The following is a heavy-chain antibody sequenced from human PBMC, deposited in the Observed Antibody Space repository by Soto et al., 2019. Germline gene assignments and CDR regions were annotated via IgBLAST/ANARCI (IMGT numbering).Heavy chain of an antibody. Sequence: PSETLSLTCTVSGGSINSYCWSWIRQPPGKGLEWIAYIFDSGNANYNPSLKSRVTISVDTSKNQFSLKLTSVTAADTAVYYCARHRRTTVAKFYFDNWGQGALVTVPQ. J-gene: IGHJ4*02. CDR1: GGSINSYC. CDR3: ARHRRTTVAKFYFDN. V-gene: IGHV4-59*08. D-gene: IGHD4-4*01. CDR2: IFDSGNA.